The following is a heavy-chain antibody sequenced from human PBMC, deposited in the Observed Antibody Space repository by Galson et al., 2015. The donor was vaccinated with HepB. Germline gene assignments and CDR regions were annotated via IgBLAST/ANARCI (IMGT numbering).Heavy chain of an antibody. CDR1: GFTFSSFG. D-gene: IGHD3-16*01. CDR3: AKDSVGGDYYYYMDV. V-gene: IGHV3-30*18. CDR2: IAYDGKNK. Sequence: SLRLSCAASGFTFSSFGMHWVRQAPGKGLEWVAVIAYDGKNKYFADSVQGRFTISRDNSKNTLYLQMNSLRAEDTAVYYCAKDSVGGDYYYYMDVWGKGTTVTVSS. J-gene: IGHJ6*03.